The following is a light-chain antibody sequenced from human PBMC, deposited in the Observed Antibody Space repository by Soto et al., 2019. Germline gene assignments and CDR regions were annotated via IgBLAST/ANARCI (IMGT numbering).Light chain of an antibody. CDR1: QSVSSNY. CDR2: DAS. J-gene: IGKJ5*01. V-gene: IGKV3-20*01. Sequence: EIVLTQSPGTLSLSPGERATHSCRASQSVSSNYLAWYQQKPGQAPRLLIYDASSRPTGIPDRFSGSGSGTDFTLTISRLEPEDFAVYYCQRYGNSPITFGQGTRLEIK. CDR3: QRYGNSPIT.